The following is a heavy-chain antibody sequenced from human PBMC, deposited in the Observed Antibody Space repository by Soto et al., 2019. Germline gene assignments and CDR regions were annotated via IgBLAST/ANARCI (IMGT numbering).Heavy chain of an antibody. CDR3: ARSSGGSATLWNYYGMYV. CDR1: GFTFSSYS. D-gene: IGHD2-21*01. V-gene: IGHV3-21*06. CDR2: ISSGSSYI. J-gene: IGHJ6*02. Sequence: GSLRLSCAASGFTFSSYSMNWVRQAPGKGLEWVSSISSGSSYIYYADSVKGRFTISRDNAKNSLYLQMNSLRAEDTAVYYCARSSGGSATLWNYYGMYVWRQGT.